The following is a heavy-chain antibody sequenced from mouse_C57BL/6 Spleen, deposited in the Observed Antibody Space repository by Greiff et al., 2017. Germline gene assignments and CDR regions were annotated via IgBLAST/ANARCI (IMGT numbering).Heavy chain of an antibody. Sequence: EVTLVESGGGLVKPGGSLKLSCAASGFTFSDYGMHWVRQAPEKGLEWVAYISSGSSTIYYADTVKGRFTISTANSYNTLFLQMTILRSEDTDMYNCARDYYGSSLWFAYWGQGTLVTVSA. J-gene: IGHJ3*01. CDR2: ISSGSSTI. CDR3: ARDYYGSSLWFAY. D-gene: IGHD1-1*01. CDR1: GFTFSDYG. V-gene: IGHV5-17*01.